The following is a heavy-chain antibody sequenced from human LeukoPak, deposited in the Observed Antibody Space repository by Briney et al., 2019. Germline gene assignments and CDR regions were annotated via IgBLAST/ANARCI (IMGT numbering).Heavy chain of an antibody. Sequence: SETLSLTCAVTGGSISNNWWTWVRQPPGKGLEWIGSIYYSGTTFYNPSLKSRVTISVDTSRNQFSLKLSSVTAADTAVYYCASYGSGSYRASDYWGQGTLVTVSS. CDR3: ASYGSGSYRASDY. V-gene: IGHV4-59*05. D-gene: IGHD3-10*01. CDR2: IYYSGTT. CDR1: GGSISNNW. J-gene: IGHJ4*02.